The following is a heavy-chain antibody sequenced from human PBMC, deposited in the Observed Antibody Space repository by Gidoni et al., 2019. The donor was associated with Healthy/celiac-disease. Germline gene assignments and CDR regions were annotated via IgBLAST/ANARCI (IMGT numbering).Heavy chain of an antibody. D-gene: IGHD3-22*01. CDR3: ARDISSGIPEYYFDY. Sequence: QVQLQESCPGLVNPSGTLSLTCAVSGCSISSSNWWSWVRLLPGKGLEWIGEIYHSGRTNYNPSLKSRVTISVDKSKNQFSLKLSSVTAADTAVYYCARDISSGIPEYYFDYWGQGTLVTVSS. J-gene: IGHJ4*02. CDR2: IYHSGRT. V-gene: IGHV4-4*02. CDR1: GCSISSSNW.